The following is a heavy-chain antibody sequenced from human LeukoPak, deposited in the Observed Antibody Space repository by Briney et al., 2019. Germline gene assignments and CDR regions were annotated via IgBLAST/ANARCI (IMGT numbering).Heavy chain of an antibody. Sequence: MPGGSLILSCAASGFTFTDFYMSWIRQAPGKGLEWLSDISRSSTDTNYADSVKGRFTISRDNAKNSLFLQLNSLRAEDTAVYYCARKTYYYDSGSYSKSYYFDYWGQGTLVTVSS. J-gene: IGHJ4*02. D-gene: IGHD3-10*01. CDR1: GFTFTDFY. CDR3: ARKTYYYDSGSYSKSYYFDY. CDR2: ISRSSTDT. V-gene: IGHV3-11*06.